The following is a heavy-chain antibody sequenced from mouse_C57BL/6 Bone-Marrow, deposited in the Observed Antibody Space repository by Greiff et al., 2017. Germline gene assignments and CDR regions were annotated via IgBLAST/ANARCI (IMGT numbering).Heavy chain of an antibody. CDR3: ARLSTRGFAY. CDR1: GYTFTSYW. CDR2: IHPNSGST. J-gene: IGHJ3*01. V-gene: IGHV1-64*01. D-gene: IGHD3-3*01. Sequence: QVHVKQPGAELVKPGASVKLSCKASGYTFTSYWTHWVKQRPGQGLEWIGMIHPNSGSTNYNEKFKSKATLTVDKSSSTAYMQLSSLTSEDSAVYYCARLSTRGFAYWGQGTLVTVSA.